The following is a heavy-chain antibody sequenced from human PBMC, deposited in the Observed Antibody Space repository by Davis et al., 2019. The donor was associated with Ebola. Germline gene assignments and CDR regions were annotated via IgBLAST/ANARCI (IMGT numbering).Heavy chain of an antibody. V-gene: IGHV3-66*01. J-gene: IGHJ6*02. CDR2: IYSGGST. Sequence: GESLKISCAASGFTVSSNYMSWVRQAPGKGLEWVSVIYSGGSTYYADSVKGRFTISRDNSKNTLYLQMNSLRAEDTAVYYYAGEGVLWFGEMGALTGGMDVWGQGTTITVAS. D-gene: IGHD3-10*01. CDR1: GFTVSSNY. CDR3: AGEGVLWFGEMGALTGGMDV.